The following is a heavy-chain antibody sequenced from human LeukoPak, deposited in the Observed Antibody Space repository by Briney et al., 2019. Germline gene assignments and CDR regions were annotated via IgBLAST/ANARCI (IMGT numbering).Heavy chain of an antibody. V-gene: IGHV4-34*01. D-gene: IGHD6-13*01. CDR3: ARGPLGSSWGC. Sequence: SETLSLTCAVYGGSFSGYYWSWIRQPPGKGLEWIGEINHSGSTNYNPSLKSRVTISVDTSKNQFSLKLSSVTAADTAVYYCARGPLGSSWGCWGQGTLVTVSS. CDR2: INHSGST. J-gene: IGHJ4*02. CDR1: GGSFSGYY.